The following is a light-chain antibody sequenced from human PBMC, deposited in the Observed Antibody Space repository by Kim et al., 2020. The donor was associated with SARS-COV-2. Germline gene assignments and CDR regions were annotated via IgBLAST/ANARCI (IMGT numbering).Light chain of an antibody. J-gene: IGLJ3*02. Sequence: GGTVTLPCAASRAAVTSGYHPNWFHKKPGHEPTALMFSTRNRHSWTPARFSGSLLGGEDVLTVSNVEPEDEAEYYCLLYYGGANLVFGGGTQLTVL. V-gene: IGLV7-43*01. CDR2: STR. CDR3: LLYYGGANLV. CDR1: RAAVTSGYH.